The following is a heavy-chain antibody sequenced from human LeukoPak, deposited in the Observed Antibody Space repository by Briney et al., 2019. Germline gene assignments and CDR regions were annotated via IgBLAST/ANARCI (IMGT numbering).Heavy chain of an antibody. Sequence: GGSLRLSCAASGFTFSSYSMNWVRHAPGKGLDSLSSISSSSSYIYYADSVKGRFTISRDNAKNSLYLQMNSLRAEDTAVYYCARMTTATSFDYWGQGTLVTVSS. J-gene: IGHJ4*02. CDR3: ARMTTATSFDY. D-gene: IGHD4-17*01. CDR2: ISSSSSYI. V-gene: IGHV3-21*01. CDR1: GFTFSSYS.